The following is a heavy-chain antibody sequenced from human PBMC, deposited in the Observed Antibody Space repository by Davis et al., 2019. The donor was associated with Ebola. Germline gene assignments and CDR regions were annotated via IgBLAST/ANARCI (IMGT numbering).Heavy chain of an antibody. J-gene: IGHJ4*02. CDR3: ARSSGLYYFDY. CDR2: IIPMFDTP. Sequence: AASVTVSCKASGGTFSSYAISWVRQAPGQGLEWMGGIIPMFDTPNYAQKFQGRVTITADESTSTAYMELSRLRSDDTAVYYCARSSGLYYFDYWGQGTLVTVSS. CDR1: GGTFSSYA. V-gene: IGHV1-69*13. D-gene: IGHD6-19*01.